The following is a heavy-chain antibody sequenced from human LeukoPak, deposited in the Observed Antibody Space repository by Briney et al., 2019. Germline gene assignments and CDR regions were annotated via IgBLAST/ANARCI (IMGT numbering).Heavy chain of an antibody. Sequence: PGGSLRLSCVTSGFNFSGSAMHWVRQASGKGLEWVGRIRGKPGNYATTYPASMKDRFTISRDDSKNTAYLQMNGLKTEDTAVYYCRGALGYWGQGTLATVSS. CDR1: GFNFSGSA. CDR3: RGALGY. J-gene: IGHJ4*02. CDR2: IRGKPGNYAT. D-gene: IGHD3-16*01. V-gene: IGHV3-73*01.